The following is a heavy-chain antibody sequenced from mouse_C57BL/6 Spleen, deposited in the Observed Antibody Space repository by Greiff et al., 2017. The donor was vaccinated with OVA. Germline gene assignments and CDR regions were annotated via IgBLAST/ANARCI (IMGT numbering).Heavy chain of an antibody. J-gene: IGHJ2*01. D-gene: IGHD1-1*01. CDR3: ARQGGLLYYFDY. V-gene: IGHV5-6*01. CDR1: GFTFSSYG. Sequence: EVMLVESGGDLVKPGGSLKLSCAASGFTFSSYGMSWVRQTPDKRLEWVATISSGGSYTYYPGSVKGRFTISRDNAKNTLYLQMSSLKSEDTAMYYCARQGGLLYYFDYWGQGTTLTVSS. CDR2: ISSGGSYT.